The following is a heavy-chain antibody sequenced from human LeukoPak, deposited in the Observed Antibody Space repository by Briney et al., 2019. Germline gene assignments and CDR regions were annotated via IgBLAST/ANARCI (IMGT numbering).Heavy chain of an antibody. CDR3: ARVKLEQKGTYYYYYMDV. CDR2: IKQDGSEK. Sequence: GGSLRLSCAASGFTFSGYWMNWVRQAPGKGLEWVANIKQDGSEKYYVDSMKGRFTISRDNAKNSVNLQLNSLRDEDTAMYYCARVKLEQKGTYYYYYMDVWGKGTTVTVSS. CDR1: GFTFSGYW. D-gene: IGHD1-1*01. V-gene: IGHV3-7*01. J-gene: IGHJ6*03.